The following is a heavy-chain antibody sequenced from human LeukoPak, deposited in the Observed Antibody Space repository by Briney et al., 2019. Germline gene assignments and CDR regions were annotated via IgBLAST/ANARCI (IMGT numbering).Heavy chain of an antibody. D-gene: IGHD1-1*01. Sequence: ASVKVSCKASGYTFTNYAMNWVRQAPGQGLEWMGWIHPSTGNPTYAQGFTGRFVFSLDTSVSTAYLQISSLKAEDTAVYYCASPGGVRPSDYWGQGTLVTVSS. V-gene: IGHV7-4-1*02. CDR1: GYTFTNYA. CDR2: IHPSTGNP. CDR3: ASPGGVRPSDY. J-gene: IGHJ4*02.